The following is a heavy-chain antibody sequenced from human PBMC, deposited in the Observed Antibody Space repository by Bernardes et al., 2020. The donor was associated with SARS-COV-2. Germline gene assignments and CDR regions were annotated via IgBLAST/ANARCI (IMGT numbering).Heavy chain of an antibody. CDR3: ATRSGPRTFYFDS. J-gene: IGHJ4*02. CDR1: GGARRSYY. Sequence: SETLSLTCTVSGGARRSYYWSWIRQPPGKGLELIGYIYSSGRNNFNPSLQSRVTISPDTSKNQFSLKVSSVTAADTAIYYCATRSGPRTFYFDSWGPGILVTVSS. D-gene: IGHD6-25*01. V-gene: IGHV4-59*01. CDR2: IYSSGRN.